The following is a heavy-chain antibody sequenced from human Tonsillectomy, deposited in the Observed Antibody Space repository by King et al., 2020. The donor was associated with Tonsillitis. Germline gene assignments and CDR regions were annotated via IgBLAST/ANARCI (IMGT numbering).Heavy chain of an antibody. D-gene: IGHD3-16*01. CDR2: IRSKAYGGTT. CDR1: GIRFGDHG. J-gene: IGHJ4*02. Sequence: VQLVESGGGLVQPGRSLRLSCTASGIRFGDHGMSWFRQAPGKGPEWVGFIRSKAYGGTTTYAASVKGRFTISRDDSKSIAYLQMNSLKTEDTAVYYCTLGYYFDYWGQGTPVTVSS. CDR3: TLGYYFDY. V-gene: IGHV3-49*03.